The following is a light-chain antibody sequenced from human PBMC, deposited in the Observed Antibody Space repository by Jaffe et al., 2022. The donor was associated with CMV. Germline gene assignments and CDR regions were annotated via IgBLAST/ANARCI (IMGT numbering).Light chain of an antibody. Sequence: QLVLTQSPSASASLGASVKLTCTLSSGHSSYAIAWHQQQPEKGPRYLMKLNSDGSHSKGDGIPDRFSGSSSGAERYLTISSLQSEDEADYYCQTWGLNWVFGGGTKLTVL. CDR2: LNSDGSH. J-gene: IGLJ3*02. CDR1: SGHSSYA. CDR3: QTWGLNWV. V-gene: IGLV4-69*01.